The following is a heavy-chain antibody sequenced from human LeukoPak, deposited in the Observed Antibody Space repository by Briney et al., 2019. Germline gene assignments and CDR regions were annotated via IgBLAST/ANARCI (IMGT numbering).Heavy chain of an antibody. D-gene: IGHD4-17*01. J-gene: IGHJ4*02. CDR3: AKAPNDYGDYVYYFDY. CDR2: ISGDGGST. Sequence: GGSLRLSCAASGFTSDDYAMHWVRQAPGKGLEWVSLISGDGGSTYYADSVKGRFTISRDNSKNSLYLQMNSLRTEDTALYYCAKAPNDYGDYVYYFDYWGQGTLVTVSS. V-gene: IGHV3-43*02. CDR1: GFTSDDYA.